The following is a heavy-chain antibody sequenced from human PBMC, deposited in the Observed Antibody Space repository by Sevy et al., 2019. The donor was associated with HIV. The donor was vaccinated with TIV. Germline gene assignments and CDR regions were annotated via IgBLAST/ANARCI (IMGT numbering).Heavy chain of an antibody. CDR2: IYSAGST. CDR1: GFTVSSSY. D-gene: IGHD6-19*01. J-gene: IGHJ4*02. Sequence: GGSLRLSCAASGFTVSSSYMSWVRQAPGMGLEWVSVIYSAGSTYYADSVKGRFTISRDNSKNTLYLQMNSLRAEDTALYYCAREDYSSVWYIGYWGQGTQVTVSS. V-gene: IGHV3-53*01. CDR3: AREDYSSVWYIGY.